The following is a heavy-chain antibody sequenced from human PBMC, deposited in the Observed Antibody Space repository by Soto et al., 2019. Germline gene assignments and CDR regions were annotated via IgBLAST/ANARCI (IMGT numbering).Heavy chain of an antibody. CDR3: AKGGFYYYYGMDV. J-gene: IGHJ6*02. V-gene: IGHV4-34*01. D-gene: IGHD3-16*01. CDR1: GGSFSGYY. Sequence: LSLTCAVYGGSFSGYYWSWIRQPPGKGLEWIGEINHSGSTNYNPSLKSRVTISVDTSKNQFSLKLSSVTAADTAVYYCAKGGFYYYYGMDVWGQGTTVTVSS. CDR2: INHSGST.